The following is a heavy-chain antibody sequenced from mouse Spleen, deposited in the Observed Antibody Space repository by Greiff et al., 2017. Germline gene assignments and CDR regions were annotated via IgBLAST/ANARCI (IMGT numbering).Heavy chain of an antibody. CDR1: GYSITSGYY. D-gene: IGHD1-2*01. CDR2: ISYDGSN. Sequence: EVQLQQSGPGLVKPSQSLSLTCSVTGYSITSGYYWNWIRQFPGNKLEWMGYISYDGSNNYNPSLKNRISITRDTSKNQFFLKLNSVTTEDTATYYCARDQITTAGFAYWGQGTLVTVSA. CDR3: ARDQITTAGFAY. J-gene: IGHJ3*01. V-gene: IGHV3-6*01.